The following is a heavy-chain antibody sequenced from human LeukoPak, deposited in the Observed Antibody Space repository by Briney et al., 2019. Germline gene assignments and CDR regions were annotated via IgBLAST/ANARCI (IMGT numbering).Heavy chain of an antibody. J-gene: IGHJ5*02. Sequence: ASVKVSCKASGYTFTSYYIHWVRQAPGQGLQWMGVVNPSGGSTSYAQKFQGRVTMTRDTSTSTVYMELSSLRSEDTAVYYCARGPRGQQLVKANWFDPWGQGTLVTVSS. CDR1: GYTFTSYY. CDR2: VNPSGGST. D-gene: IGHD6-13*01. V-gene: IGHV1-46*01. CDR3: ARGPRGQQLVKANWFDP.